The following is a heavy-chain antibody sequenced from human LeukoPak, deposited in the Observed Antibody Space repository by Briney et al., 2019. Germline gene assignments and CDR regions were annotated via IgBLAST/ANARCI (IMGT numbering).Heavy chain of an antibody. D-gene: IGHD6-13*01. Sequence: PSETLSLTCTVSGGSISSYYRSWIRQPAGKGLEWIGRIDTSGNTNYKPSLKSRVTMSVDTSKNQFSLKLNSVTAADTAVYYCARVSSSWYQDWYFDLWGRGTLVTVSS. CDR1: GGSISSYY. CDR3: ARVSSSWYQDWYFDL. V-gene: IGHV4-4*07. CDR2: IDTSGNT. J-gene: IGHJ2*01.